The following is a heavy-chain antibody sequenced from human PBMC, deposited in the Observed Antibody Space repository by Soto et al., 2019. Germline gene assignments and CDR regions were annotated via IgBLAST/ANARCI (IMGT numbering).Heavy chain of an antibody. CDR2: ISSSSSYI. CDR3: ARASSIADPYYYLIDV. Sequence: EVQLVESGGGLVKPGGSLRVSCAASGFTFSSYSMNWVRQAPGKGLEWVSSISSSSSYIYYADSVKGRFTISRDNAKNSLYLQMNSLRAEDTAVYYCARASSIADPYYYLIDVWRQGTTVTVSS. D-gene: IGHD6-6*01. CDR1: GFTFSSYS. V-gene: IGHV3-21*01. J-gene: IGHJ6*02.